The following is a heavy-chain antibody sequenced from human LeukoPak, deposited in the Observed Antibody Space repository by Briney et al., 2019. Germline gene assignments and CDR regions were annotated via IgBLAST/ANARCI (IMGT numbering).Heavy chain of an antibody. V-gene: IGHV1-2*02. D-gene: IGHD2-2*01. CDR2: INPNSGGT. J-gene: IGHJ5*02. CDR1: GYTFTGYY. Sequence: GASVKVSCKASGYTFTGYYMHWVRQAPGQGLEWMGWINPNSGGTNYVQKFQGRVTMTRDTSISTAYMELSRLRSDDTAVYYCAREYCSSTSCSGGDWFDPWGQGTLVTVSS. CDR3: AREYCSSTSCSGGDWFDP.